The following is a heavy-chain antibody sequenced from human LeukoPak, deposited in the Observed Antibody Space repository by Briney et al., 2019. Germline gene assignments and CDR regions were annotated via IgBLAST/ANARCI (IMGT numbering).Heavy chain of an antibody. CDR3: ARVPQYSSSWWAGGSYYYYYMDV. CDR1: GYTFTGYY. D-gene: IGHD6-13*01. CDR2: INPNSGGT. V-gene: IGHV1-2*02. J-gene: IGHJ6*03. Sequence: GASVKVSCKASGYTFTGYYMHWVRQAPGQGLEWMGWINPNSGGTNYAQKFQGRVTMTRDTSISTAYMELSRLRSEDTAVYYCARVPQYSSSWWAGGSYYYYYMDVWGKGTTVTVSS.